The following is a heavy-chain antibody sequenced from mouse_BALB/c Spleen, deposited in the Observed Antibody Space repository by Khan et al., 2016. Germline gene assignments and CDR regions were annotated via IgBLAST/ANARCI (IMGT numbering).Heavy chain of an antibody. J-gene: IGHJ4*01. V-gene: IGHV3-2*02. CDR1: GYSITSDYA. CDR2: ISYSGST. D-gene: IGHD1-1*01. CDR3: ARSDYGEKDAMDY. Sequence: EVQLQESGPGLVKPSQSLSLTCTVTGYSITSDYAWNWIRQFPGNRLEWMGYISYSGSTSYNPSLKSRISINRDTSKNQFFLQLNSVTSEDTATYYCARSDYGEKDAMDYWGQGTSVTVSS.